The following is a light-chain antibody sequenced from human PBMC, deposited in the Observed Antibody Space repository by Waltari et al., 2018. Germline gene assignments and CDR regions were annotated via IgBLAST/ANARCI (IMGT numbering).Light chain of an antibody. J-gene: IGLJ3*02. CDR3: GSYAGSNNFV. Sequence: QSALTQPPSASGSPGQSVTISCTGTSSDVGGYNYVSCYQQHQAKAPQLRIFEVNKRPSGVPDRFAGSKSGNTASLTVSGLQAEDDADYYCGSYAGSNNFVFGVGTKLTVL. CDR2: EVN. CDR1: SSDVGGYNY. V-gene: IGLV2-8*01.